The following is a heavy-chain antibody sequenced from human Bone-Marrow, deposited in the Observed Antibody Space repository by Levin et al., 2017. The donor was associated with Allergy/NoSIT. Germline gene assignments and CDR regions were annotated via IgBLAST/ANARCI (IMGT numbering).Heavy chain of an antibody. CDR2: VNPGTGST. J-gene: IGHJ6*02. CDR1: GYTFTRYF. Sequence: ASVKVSCKTSGYTFTRYFLHWVRQAPGQGPEWMAMVNPGTGSTSYAQRFQGRVTVTTDTSTSTLYMELSSLRLEDTAVYYCASGYADREHYYYSVLGVWGQGTTVTVSS. CDR3: ASGYADREHYYYSVLGV. V-gene: IGHV1-46*01. D-gene: IGHD2-15*01.